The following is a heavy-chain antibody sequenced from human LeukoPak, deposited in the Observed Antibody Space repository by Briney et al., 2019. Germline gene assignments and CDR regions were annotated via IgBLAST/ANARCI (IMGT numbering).Heavy chain of an antibody. CDR3: AIGALVPASMIWFDP. CDR2: IYYSGST. V-gene: IGHV4-59*08. D-gene: IGHD2-2*01. Sequence: PSETLSLTCSVSGGSLSNSYWSWIRQPPGKGLEWIGYIYYSGSTNYRSSLKSRVTISLDTSKNQFSLKLRSVTAADTAVYYCAIGALVPASMIWFDPWGQGTQVTVSS. CDR1: GGSLSNSY. J-gene: IGHJ5*02.